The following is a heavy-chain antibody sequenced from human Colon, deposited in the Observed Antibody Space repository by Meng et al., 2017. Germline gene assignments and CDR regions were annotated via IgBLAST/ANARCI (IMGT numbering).Heavy chain of an antibody. J-gene: IGHJ4*02. CDR3: ARAVAGDTFDY. V-gene: IGHV4-39*01. D-gene: IGHD6-19*01. Sequence: QVQLQESGPGPVKPSETLSLTCNVSGVSIRSSSYYWGWIRQAPGKGLEWIGSIYASGSAPNNPSLKSRVTISVDTSKNQFSLSLTSVTAADTAVYYCARAVAGDTFDYWGQGTLVTVSS. CDR2: IYASGSA. CDR1: GVSIRSSSYY.